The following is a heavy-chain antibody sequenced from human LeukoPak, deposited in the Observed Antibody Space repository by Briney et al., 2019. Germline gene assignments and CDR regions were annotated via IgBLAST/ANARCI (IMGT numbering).Heavy chain of an antibody. CDR3: ARVAGGGSTSRKADDY. CDR2: ISASGAGT. Sequence: PGGSLRLSCVASGFTFTRCSMSWVRHAPGKGLEWVSAISASGAGTYYADSVKGRFTISRDNSKNTLYLQMNSLRAEDTAVYYCARVAGGGSTSRKADDYWGQGTLVTVSS. J-gene: IGHJ4*02. V-gene: IGHV3-23*01. CDR1: GFTFTRCS. D-gene: IGHD2-2*01.